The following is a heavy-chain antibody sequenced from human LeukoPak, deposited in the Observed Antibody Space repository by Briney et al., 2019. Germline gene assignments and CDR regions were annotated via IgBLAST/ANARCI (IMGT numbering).Heavy chain of an antibody. CDR3: AKDHGYNYDY. J-gene: IGHJ4*02. Sequence: GGSLRLSCAGSGFTASRDYMSWVRQAPGKGLEWVSVIYSDGSAYDADSVKGRFAISRDNSKNTLYLQMNSLRAEDTAVYYCAKDHGYNYDYWGQGTLVTVSS. CDR2: IYSDGSA. CDR1: GFTASRDY. V-gene: IGHV3-66*02. D-gene: IGHD5-24*01.